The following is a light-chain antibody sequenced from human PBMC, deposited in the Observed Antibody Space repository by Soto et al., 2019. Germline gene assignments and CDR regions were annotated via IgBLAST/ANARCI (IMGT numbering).Light chain of an antibody. J-gene: IGKJ2*01. CDR1: QSVSSD. Sequence: EIVMTQSPATLSVSPGERATLSCRASQSVSSDLAWYQQTPGQAPRPLIYGASTRATGIPARFSGSGSGTEFPHTISSLQSEDFAIYYCHQYNKWPPKYSFGQGTKLEIK. V-gene: IGKV3-15*01. CDR3: HQYNKWPPKYS. CDR2: GAS.